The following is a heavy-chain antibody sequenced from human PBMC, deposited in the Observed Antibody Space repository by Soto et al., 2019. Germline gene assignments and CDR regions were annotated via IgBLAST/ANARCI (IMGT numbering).Heavy chain of an antibody. CDR3: ATGSGRGFFDY. D-gene: IGHD3-10*01. J-gene: IGHJ4*02. V-gene: IGHV1-69*02. CDR2: SLPTLGIA. CDR1: GGTFSSYT. Sequence: QVQLVQSGAEVKKPGSSVKGSCTASGGTFSSYTISWVRLAPGQGLEWMGRSLPTLGIAHYAQRFQGRVTPTADPATSAASMALSSLTSDDAAVYYCATGSGRGFFDYWGQGTLVTASS.